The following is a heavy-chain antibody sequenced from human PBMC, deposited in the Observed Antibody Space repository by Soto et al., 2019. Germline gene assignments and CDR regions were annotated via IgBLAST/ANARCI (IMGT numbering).Heavy chain of an antibody. J-gene: IGHJ4*02. V-gene: IGHV4-31*03. CDR3: ARGGGVIVRVDY. Sequence: QVQLQESGPGLVKPSQTLSLTCTVSGGSISSGGYYWSWIRQHPGKGLEWIGYIYYSGSTYYTPSLKSRVTISVDTSKNQFSLKLSSVTAADTAVYYCARGGGVIVRVDYWGQGTLVTVSS. CDR2: IYYSGST. CDR1: GGSISSGGYY. D-gene: IGHD3-16*02.